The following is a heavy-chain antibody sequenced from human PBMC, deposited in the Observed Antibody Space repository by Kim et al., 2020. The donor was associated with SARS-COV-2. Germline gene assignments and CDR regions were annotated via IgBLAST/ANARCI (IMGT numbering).Heavy chain of an antibody. V-gene: IGHV4-34*01. Sequence: STNYSPSLKSRVTISVDTSKNQFSLRLSSVTAADTAVYYCARGRNRPFDYWGQGTLVTVSS. CDR3: ARGRNRPFDY. CDR2: ST. J-gene: IGHJ4*02.